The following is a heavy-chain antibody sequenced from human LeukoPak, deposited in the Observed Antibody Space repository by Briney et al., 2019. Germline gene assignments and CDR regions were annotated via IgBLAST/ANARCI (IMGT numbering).Heavy chain of an antibody. CDR3: ATKTPIIVVVPAAAYYYYGMDV. V-gene: IGHV1-24*01. D-gene: IGHD2-2*01. CDR1: GYTLTELS. Sequence: ASVTVSCKVSGYTLTELSMHWVRQAPGKGLEWMGGFDPEDGETIYAQKFQGRVTMTEDTSTDTAYMELSSLRSEDTAVYYCATKTPIIVVVPAAAYYYYGMDVWGQGTTVTVSS. CDR2: FDPEDGET. J-gene: IGHJ6*02.